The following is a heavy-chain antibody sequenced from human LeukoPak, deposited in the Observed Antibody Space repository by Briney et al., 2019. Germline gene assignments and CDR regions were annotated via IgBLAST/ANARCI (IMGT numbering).Heavy chain of an antibody. CDR3: ARDRRYYDFWSGYPWGAFDI. V-gene: IGHV4-61*01. J-gene: IGHJ3*02. D-gene: IGHD3-3*01. CDR1: GGSITTGSYY. CDR2: IYYSGST. Sequence: SETLSLTCTVSGGSITTGSYYWSWIRQPPGKGLEWIGYIYYSGSTNYNPSLKSRVTISVDTSKNQFSLKLSSVTAADTAVYYCARDRRYYDFWSGYPWGAFDIWGQGTMVTVSS.